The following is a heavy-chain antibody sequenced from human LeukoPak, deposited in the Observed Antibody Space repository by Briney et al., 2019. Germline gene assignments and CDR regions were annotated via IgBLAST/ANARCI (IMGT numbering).Heavy chain of an antibody. CDR3: ARVGSGGSGSWVDY. Sequence: ASVKVSSKASGYTFTSYDINWVRQATGQGLEWMGWMNPNSGNTGYAQKFQGRVTITRNTSISTAYMELSSLRSEDTAVYYCARVGSGGSGSWVDYWGQGTLATVSS. CDR1: GYTFTSYD. V-gene: IGHV1-8*03. D-gene: IGHD3-10*01. CDR2: MNPNSGNT. J-gene: IGHJ4*02.